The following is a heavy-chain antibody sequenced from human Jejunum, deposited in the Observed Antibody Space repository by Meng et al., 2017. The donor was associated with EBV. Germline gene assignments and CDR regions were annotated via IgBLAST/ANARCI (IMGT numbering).Heavy chain of an antibody. Sequence: EPEEQGPGLVKPSETLALTCTVSGGSVNSGNVYWSWIRQPPGKGLEWIGYIYYSGSTNYIPSLKSRVTISLDTSKNQFSLKLSSVTAADTAVYYCAGLRYSGYDRAFDYWGQGALVTVSS. J-gene: IGHJ4*02. D-gene: IGHD5-12*01. CDR1: GGSVNSGNVY. CDR2: IYYSGST. V-gene: IGHV4-61*01. CDR3: AGLRYSGYDRAFDY.